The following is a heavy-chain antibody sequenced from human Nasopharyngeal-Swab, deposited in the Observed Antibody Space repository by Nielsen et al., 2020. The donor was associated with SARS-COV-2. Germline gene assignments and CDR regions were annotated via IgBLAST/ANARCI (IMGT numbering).Heavy chain of an antibody. Sequence: GESLKISCKGSGYSFTNYWIGWVRQMPGKGLEWMGIIYPGDSDTRYSPSFQGQVTISADKSISTAYLQWSSLKASDTAMYHCARLPPPIAVAGTGNAFDIWGQGTMVTVSS. CDR2: IYPGDSDT. D-gene: IGHD6-19*01. V-gene: IGHV5-51*01. CDR1: GYSFTNYW. CDR3: ARLPPPIAVAGTGNAFDI. J-gene: IGHJ3*02.